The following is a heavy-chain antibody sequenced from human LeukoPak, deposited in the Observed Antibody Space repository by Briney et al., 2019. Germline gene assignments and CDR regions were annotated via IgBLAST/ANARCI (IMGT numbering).Heavy chain of an antibody. CDR3: ARVNTVPYYFDY. J-gene: IGHJ4*02. Sequence: GASVKVSCKASGGTFSSYAISWVRQAPGQGLEWMGGIIPIFGTANYAQKFQGRVTITADKSTSTAYMELSSLRSEDTAVYYCARVNTVPYYFDYWGQRTLVTVSS. CDR2: IIPIFGTA. D-gene: IGHD4-17*01. CDR1: GGTFSSYA. V-gene: IGHV1-69*06.